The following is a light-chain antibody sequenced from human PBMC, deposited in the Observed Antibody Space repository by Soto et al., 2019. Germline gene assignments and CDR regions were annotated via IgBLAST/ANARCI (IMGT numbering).Light chain of an antibody. Sequence: AIQLTQSPSSLSASVGDGVTLTCRASQGVSSALAWYQQKPGKAPKLMIYDIFRLENGVPSSFSGSGSGTDFTLSICSLQPEDFATYYCQQFESYPLTFGGGTKVEIK. CDR1: QGVSSA. CDR2: DIF. V-gene: IGKV1-13*02. J-gene: IGKJ4*01. CDR3: QQFESYPLT.